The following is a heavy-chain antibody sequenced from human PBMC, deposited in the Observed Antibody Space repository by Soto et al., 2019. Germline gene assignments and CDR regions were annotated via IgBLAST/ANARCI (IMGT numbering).Heavy chain of an antibody. Sequence: QVQVVQSGAEVKKPGASVKVSCKASGYTFRPYGMHWVRQAPGQSLEWMGWLNGGTGQTRYSQRFQDRLIITRDTSASTGYMELSSLRSEDTAVYYCARGKGMEENYFYYGLDIWGQGTTVTVSS. V-gene: IGHV1-3*01. J-gene: IGHJ6*02. CDR1: GYTFRPYG. CDR2: LNGGTGQT. D-gene: IGHD1-1*01. CDR3: ARGKGMEENYFYYGLDI.